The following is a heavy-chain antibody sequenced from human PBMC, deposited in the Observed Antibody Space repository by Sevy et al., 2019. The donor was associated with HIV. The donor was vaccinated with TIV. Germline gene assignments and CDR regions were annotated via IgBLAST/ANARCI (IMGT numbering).Heavy chain of an antibody. D-gene: IGHD2-2*03. CDR3: ARVDIVVVPAAATYYGMDV. Sequence: QAGGSLRLSCAASGFTFSSYWMSWVRQAPGKGLEWVANIKQDGSEKYYVDSVKGRFTISRDNAKNSLYLQMNSLRAEDTAVYYCARVDIVVVPAAATYYGMDVWGQGTTVTVSS. V-gene: IGHV3-7*03. J-gene: IGHJ6*02. CDR1: GFTFSSYW. CDR2: IKQDGSEK.